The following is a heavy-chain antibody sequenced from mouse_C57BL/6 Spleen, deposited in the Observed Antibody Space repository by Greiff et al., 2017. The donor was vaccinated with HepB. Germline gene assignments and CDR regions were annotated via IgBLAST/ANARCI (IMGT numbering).Heavy chain of an antibody. CDR3: ARSGGGRLAY. CDR1: GYAFSSSW. D-gene: IGHD3-1*01. J-gene: IGHJ3*01. V-gene: IGHV1-82*01. CDR2: IYPGDGDT. Sequence: VQLQQSGPELVKPGASVKISCKASGYAFSSSWMNWVKQRPGKGLEWIGRIYPGDGDTNYNGKFKGKATLTADKSSSTAYMQLSSLTSEDSAVYCCARSGGGRLAYWGQGTLVTVSA.